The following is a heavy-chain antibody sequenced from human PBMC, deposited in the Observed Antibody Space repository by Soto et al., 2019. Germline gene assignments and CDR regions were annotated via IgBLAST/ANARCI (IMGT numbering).Heavy chain of an antibody. V-gene: IGHV4-59*01. CDR3: ARGDMVRGVIPYYYMDV. D-gene: IGHD3-10*01. CDR1: GGSISSYY. CDR2: IYYSGST. Sequence: PSETLSLTCTVSGGSISSYYWSWIRQPPGKGLEWIGYIYYSGSTNYNPSLKSRVTISVDTSKNQFSLKLSSVTAADTAVYYCARGDMVRGVIPYYYMDVWGKGTTVTVSS. J-gene: IGHJ6*03.